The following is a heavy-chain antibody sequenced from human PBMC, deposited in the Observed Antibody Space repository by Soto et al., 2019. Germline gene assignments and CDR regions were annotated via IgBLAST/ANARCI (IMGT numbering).Heavy chain of an antibody. J-gene: IGHJ5*02. CDR1: AFTFTTYA. Sequence: PGGYLRLSCAACAFTFTTYAMNWVRQAQGKXLEWVSAITDSGGRTYYADSVRGRFTISRDNSKNTLYLQMNSLRAEDTAVYYCAKDGSRYCSSTSCLNRFDPWGQGTLVTVSS. V-gene: IGHV3-23*01. CDR2: ITDSGGRT. CDR3: AKDGSRYCSSTSCLNRFDP. D-gene: IGHD2-2*01.